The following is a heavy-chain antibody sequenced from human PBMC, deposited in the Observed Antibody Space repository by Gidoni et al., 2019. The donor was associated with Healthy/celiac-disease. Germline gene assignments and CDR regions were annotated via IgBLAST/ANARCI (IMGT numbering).Heavy chain of an antibody. D-gene: IGHD3-16*01. CDR1: GFPFSSYW. J-gene: IGHJ4*02. V-gene: IGHV3-7*03. CDR3: ARGWGVFDY. Sequence: EVQLVESGGGLVQPGGSLRLSCAASGFPFSSYWMSWVRQAPGKGLEWVANIKQDGSEKYYVDSVKGRFTISRDNAKNSLYLQMNSLRAEDTAVYYCARGWGVFDYWGQGTLVTVSS. CDR2: IKQDGSEK.